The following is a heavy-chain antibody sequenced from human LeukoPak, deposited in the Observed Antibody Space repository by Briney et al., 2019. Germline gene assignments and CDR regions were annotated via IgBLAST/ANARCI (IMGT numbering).Heavy chain of an antibody. CDR3: ARGRPYGSGSYSDY. D-gene: IGHD3-10*01. Sequence: ASVKVSCKASGGTFSSYAISRVRQAPGQGLEWMGGIIPIFGTANYAQKFQGRVTITADESTSTAYMELSSLRSEDTAVYYCARGRPYGSGSYSDYWGQGTLVTVSS. V-gene: IGHV1-69*13. CDR1: GGTFSSYA. J-gene: IGHJ4*02. CDR2: IIPIFGTA.